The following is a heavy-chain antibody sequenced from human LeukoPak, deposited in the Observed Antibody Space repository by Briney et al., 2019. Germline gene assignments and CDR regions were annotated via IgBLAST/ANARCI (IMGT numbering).Heavy chain of an antibody. D-gene: IGHD5-18*01. CDR3: ARVLYSLDAFDI. CDR2: INHSGST. CDR1: GGSFSGYY. Sequence: SETLSLTCAVYGGSFSGYYWSWLRLPPGKGLEWIGEINHSGSTNYNPSLKSRVTISVDTSKNQFSLKLSSVTAADTAVYYCARVLYSLDAFDIWGQGTMVTVSS. J-gene: IGHJ3*02. V-gene: IGHV4-34*01.